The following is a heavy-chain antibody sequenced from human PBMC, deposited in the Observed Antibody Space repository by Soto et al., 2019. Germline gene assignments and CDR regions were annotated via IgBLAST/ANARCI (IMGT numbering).Heavy chain of an antibody. J-gene: IGHJ4*02. V-gene: IGHV1-2*02. Sequence: ASVKVSCKASGYTFTGYYMHWVRQAPGQGLEWMGWINPNSGGTNYAQKFQGRVTMTRETSISTAYMELSRLRSDDTAVYYCARLYCSSTSCYFNYFDYWGQGTLVTVSS. D-gene: IGHD2-2*01. CDR1: GYTFTGYY. CDR2: INPNSGGT. CDR3: ARLYCSSTSCYFNYFDY.